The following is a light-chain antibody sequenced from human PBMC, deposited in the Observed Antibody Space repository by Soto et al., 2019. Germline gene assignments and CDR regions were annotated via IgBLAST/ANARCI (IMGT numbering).Light chain of an antibody. CDR3: TSFTSITTVV. Sequence: QSVLTQPASVSGSPGQSITISCTGTSNDVGGYKYVSWYQQHPGKAPKLIIYEVNNRPSWVSNRFSGSKSGNTASLTISGLQAADEADYYCTSFTSITTVVFGGGTQLTVL. V-gene: IGLV2-14*01. J-gene: IGLJ2*01. CDR2: EVN. CDR1: SNDVGGYKY.